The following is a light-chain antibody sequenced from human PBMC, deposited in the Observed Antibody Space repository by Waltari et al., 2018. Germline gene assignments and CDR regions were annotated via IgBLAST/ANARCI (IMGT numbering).Light chain of an antibody. Sequence: QTVVTQEPSLTVSPGGPVTLTCASSTGAVTSTPYPGWFQQKPGQPPRTLIYTTSNKHSWTPARFSGSLLEGKATLTLSGVQPEDEADYYCAIWYSGTVVFGGGTKLTVL. J-gene: IGLJ2*01. CDR3: AIWYSGTVV. CDR1: TGAVTSTPY. CDR2: TTS. V-gene: IGLV7-43*01.